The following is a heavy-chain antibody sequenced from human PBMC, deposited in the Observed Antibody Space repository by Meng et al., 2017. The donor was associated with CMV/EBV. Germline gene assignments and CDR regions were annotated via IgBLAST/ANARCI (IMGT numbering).Heavy chain of an antibody. CDR3: ATRKRSYAN. V-gene: IGHV3-33*01. Sequence: GESLKISCAASGFTFSSYGMHWVRQAPGKGLEWVAVIWYDGSNKYYADSVKGRFTISRDNSKNTLYLQMNSLRAEDTAVYYCATRKRSYANWGQGTLVTVSS. J-gene: IGHJ4*02. CDR1: GFTFSSYG. D-gene: IGHD5-18*01. CDR2: IWYDGSNK.